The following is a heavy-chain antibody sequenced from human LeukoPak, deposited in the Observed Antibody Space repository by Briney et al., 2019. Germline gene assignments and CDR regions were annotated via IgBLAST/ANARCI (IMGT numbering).Heavy chain of an antibody. CDR2: ISGGGGSI. J-gene: IGHJ4*02. CDR3: ASCGGGYYYSDS. Sequence: GGSLRLSCATSGFTFSSYAMNWVRQAPGKGLEWVSAISGGGGSIDYADSVKGRFTISRDNSKNTVYLQMNSLRAEDTAAYYCASCGGGYYYSDSWGQGTLVTVSS. CDR1: GFTFSSYA. V-gene: IGHV3-23*01. D-gene: IGHD3-22*01.